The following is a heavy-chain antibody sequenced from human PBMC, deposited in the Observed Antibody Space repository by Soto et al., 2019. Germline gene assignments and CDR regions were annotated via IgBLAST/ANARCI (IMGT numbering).Heavy chain of an antibody. J-gene: IGHJ4*02. CDR3: VRGSTRDY. CDR1: GFTFSNYW. V-gene: IGHV3-74*01. CDR2: IYSDGSST. Sequence: AASGFTFSNYWMHWVRQAPEKGLVWVSRIYSDGSSTTYADSVKGRFTISRDNAKNTLYLQMNSLRDEDTALYYCVRGSTRDYWGQGTLVTVSS.